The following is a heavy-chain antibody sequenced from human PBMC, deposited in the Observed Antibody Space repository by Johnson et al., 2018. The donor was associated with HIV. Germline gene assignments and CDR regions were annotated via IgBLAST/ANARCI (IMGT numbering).Heavy chain of an antibody. CDR2: ISYDGSNK. Sequence: QVQLVESGGGLVQPGGSLRLSCAASEFTFSAFGMHWVRQAPGKGLEWVAVISYDGSNKYYADSVKGRFTISRDNSKNTLYLQMNSLRAEDTAVYYCVGGWDAFDIWGQGTMVTVSS. CDR1: EFTFSAFG. J-gene: IGHJ3*02. D-gene: IGHD3-16*01. CDR3: VGGWDAFDI. V-gene: IGHV3-30*03.